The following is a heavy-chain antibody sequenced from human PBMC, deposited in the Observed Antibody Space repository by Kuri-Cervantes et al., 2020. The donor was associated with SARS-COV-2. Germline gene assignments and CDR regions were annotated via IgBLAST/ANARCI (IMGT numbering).Heavy chain of an antibody. CDR3: ATHDFWSGSTFDY. CDR2: IYYSGCT. CDR1: GGPISSSSYY. J-gene: IGHJ4*02. Sequence: GPLRLSCPVSGGPISSSSYYWGWIRQPPGKGLEWIGSIYYSGCTYYNPSLKSRVTISVDTSKNQFSLKLSSVTAADTAVYYCATHDFWSGSTFDYWGQGTLVTVSS. V-gene: IGHV4-39*01. D-gene: IGHD3-3*01.